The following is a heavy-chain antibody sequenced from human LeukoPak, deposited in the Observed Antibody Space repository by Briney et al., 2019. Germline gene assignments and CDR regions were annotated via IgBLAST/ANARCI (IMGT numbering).Heavy chain of an antibody. CDR3: ARLSQLWFGERPARRYFQH. Sequence: PSETLSLTCTVSGGSISSGGYYWSWIRQHPGKGLEWIGYIYYSGSTYYNPSLKSRVTISVDTSKNQFSLKLSSVTAADTAVYYCARLSQLWFGERPARRYFQHWGQGTLVTVSS. CDR2: IYYSGST. J-gene: IGHJ1*01. V-gene: IGHV4-31*03. D-gene: IGHD3-10*01. CDR1: GGSISSGGYY.